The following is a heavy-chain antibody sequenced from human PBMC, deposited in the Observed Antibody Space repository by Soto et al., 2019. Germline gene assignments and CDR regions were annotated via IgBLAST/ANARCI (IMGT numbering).Heavy chain of an antibody. D-gene: IGHD2-15*01. J-gene: IGHJ6*02. CDR1: GGSISSSNW. V-gene: IGHV4-4*02. CDR3: ARVVVAGFSYGMDV. CDR2: IYHSGST. Sequence: SETLSLTCAVSGGSISSSNWWSWVRQPPGKGLEWIGEIYHSGSTNYNPSLKSRVTISVDKSKNQFSLKLSSVTAADTAVYYCARVVVAGFSYGMDVWGQGTTVTVSS.